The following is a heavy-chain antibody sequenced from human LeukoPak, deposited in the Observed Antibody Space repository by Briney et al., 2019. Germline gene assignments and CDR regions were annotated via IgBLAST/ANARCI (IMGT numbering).Heavy chain of an antibody. Sequence: GGSLRLSCAASEFTISRYWMSWVRHAPGKGLEWVANIKQDGSTRYYLDSVKGRLTVSRDNAKNSVFLQINSLRAEDTAIYYCARIGYSSSSFDYWGQGTLVTVSS. CDR2: IKQDGSTR. J-gene: IGHJ4*02. V-gene: IGHV3-7*03. CDR1: EFTISRYW. D-gene: IGHD6-6*01. CDR3: ARIGYSSSSFDY.